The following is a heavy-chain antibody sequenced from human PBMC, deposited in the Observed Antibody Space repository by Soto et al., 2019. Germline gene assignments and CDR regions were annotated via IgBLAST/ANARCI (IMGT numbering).Heavy chain of an antibody. V-gene: IGHV3-15*01. CDR2: IKSKTDGGTT. CDR1: GFTFSNAW. CDR3: TTDPHNGGYDFNWFDP. J-gene: IGHJ5*02. D-gene: IGHD5-12*01. Sequence: EVQLVESGGGLVKPGGSLRLSCAASGFTFSNAWMSWVRQAPGKGLEWVGRIKSKTDGGTTDYAAPVKGRFTISRDDSKNTLYLQMNSLKTEDTAVYYRTTDPHNGGYDFNWFDPWGQGTLVTVSS.